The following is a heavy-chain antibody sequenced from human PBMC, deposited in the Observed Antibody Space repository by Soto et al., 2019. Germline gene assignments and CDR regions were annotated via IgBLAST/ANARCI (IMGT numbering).Heavy chain of an antibody. CDR2: TYYRDKWYN. J-gene: IGHJ5*02. Sequence: PSPTLSLPCAISGDSVSSNSAAWNWIRQSPSRGLEWLGRTYYRDKWYNDYAGTVESRITINPDRSKNTFSLQLNYETPEDTARNYCPRDFTAAAVLSNLLDPWGKGTLVAV. CDR3: PRDFTAAAVLSNLLDP. CDR1: GDSVSSNSAA. V-gene: IGHV6-1*01. D-gene: IGHD6-13*01.